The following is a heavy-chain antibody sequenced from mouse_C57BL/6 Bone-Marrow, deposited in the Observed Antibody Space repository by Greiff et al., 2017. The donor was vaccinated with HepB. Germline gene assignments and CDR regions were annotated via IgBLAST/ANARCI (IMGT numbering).Heavy chain of an antibody. CDR1: GYTFTSYW. CDR3: ARRKGIGY. Sequence: QVQLQQPGAELVKPGASVKLSCKASGYTFTSYWMQWVKQRPGQGLEWIGEIDPSDSYTNDNQKFKGKATLTVDTSSSTASMQLSSQTSEDSAVYYCARRKGIGYWGQGTTLTVSS. CDR2: IDPSDSYT. J-gene: IGHJ2*01. V-gene: IGHV1-50*01.